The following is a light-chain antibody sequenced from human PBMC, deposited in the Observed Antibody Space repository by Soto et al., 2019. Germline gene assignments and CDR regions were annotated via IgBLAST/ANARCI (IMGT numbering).Light chain of an antibody. V-gene: IGKV3-20*01. Sequence: EIVLTQSPGTLSLPPGERATLPCRASQSVALRYLAWYQQKPGQAPRLLIYGASMRATGIPDRFSGSGSGTDFTLTITRVEPEDFAVYYCQQYGNSPITFGQGTRLDIK. CDR1: QSVALRY. CDR2: GAS. CDR3: QQYGNSPIT. J-gene: IGKJ5*01.